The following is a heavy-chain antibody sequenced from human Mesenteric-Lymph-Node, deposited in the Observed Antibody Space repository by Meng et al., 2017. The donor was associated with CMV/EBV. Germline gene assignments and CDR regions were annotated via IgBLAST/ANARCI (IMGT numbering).Heavy chain of an antibody. Sequence: KASGGTFSVYAISWVRQAPGQGLEWMGGIIPIFGTANYAQKFQGRVTITTDESTSTAYMELSSLRSEDTAVYYCATYSSSSVGWFDPWGQGTLVTVSS. CDR2: IIPIFGTA. J-gene: IGHJ5*02. CDR3: ATYSSSSVGWFDP. D-gene: IGHD6-6*01. CDR1: GGTFSVYA. V-gene: IGHV1-69*05.